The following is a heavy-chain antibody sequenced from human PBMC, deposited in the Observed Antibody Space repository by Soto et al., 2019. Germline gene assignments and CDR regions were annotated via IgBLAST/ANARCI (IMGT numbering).Heavy chain of an antibody. CDR1: GFTFSSYE. V-gene: IGHV3-48*03. CDR3: ARDRDYCGTLFDY. CDR2: ISSSGSTI. J-gene: IGHJ4*02. Sequence: EVQLVESGGGLVQPGGSLRLSCAASGFTFSSYEMNWVRQAPGKGLEWVSYISSSGSTIYYADSVKGRFTISRDNAKNSLYLQMNSLRAEDTAVYYCARDRDYCGTLFDYWDQGTLVTVSS. D-gene: IGHD4-17*01.